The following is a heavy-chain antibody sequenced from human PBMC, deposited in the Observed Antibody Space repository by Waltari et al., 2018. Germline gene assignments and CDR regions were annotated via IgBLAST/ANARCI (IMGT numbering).Heavy chain of an antibody. CDR1: GGPLSSDGYY. V-gene: IGHV4-31*03. J-gene: IGHJ5*02. Sequence: QVQLQESGPGLVKPSQTLSLTCTVSGGPLSSDGYYWSWIRQHPGKGLEWIGSSYYSGRTSYNPSLTSRVSISVDTSKNQFSLKLTSVTAADTAMFYCARCITARTLGYWFDPWGQGTLVTVSS. D-gene: IGHD6-6*01. CDR2: SYYSGRT. CDR3: ARCITARTLGYWFDP.